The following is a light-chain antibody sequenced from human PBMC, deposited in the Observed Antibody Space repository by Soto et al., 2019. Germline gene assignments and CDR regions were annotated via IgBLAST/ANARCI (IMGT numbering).Light chain of an antibody. V-gene: IGLV2-23*01. CDR3: CSYAGSGTFV. CDR2: EDT. Sequence: QSALTQPASVSGSPGQSITISCTGTSSDVGSYDLVSWYQQPPGKAPKLMIYEDTKRPSGISTRFSGYKSGNAASLTISGLQAEDEADYYCCSYAGSGTFVFGTGTKLTVL. J-gene: IGLJ1*01. CDR1: SSDVGSYDL.